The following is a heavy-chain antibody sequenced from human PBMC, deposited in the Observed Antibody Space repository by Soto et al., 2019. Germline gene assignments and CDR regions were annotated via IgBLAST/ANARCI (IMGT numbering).Heavy chain of an antibody. V-gene: IGHV4-34*01. CDR1: GGSISSYY. Sequence: SETLSLTCTVSGGSISSYYWSWIRQPPGKGLEWIGEINHRGDTTYNPSLTSRVTISLDSSKQQFSLILSSVTAADAAIYYCATYEYRTSLYGIDVWGQGAAVTVSS. D-gene: IGHD5-12*01. CDR2: INHRGDT. CDR3: ATYEYRTSLYGIDV. J-gene: IGHJ6*02.